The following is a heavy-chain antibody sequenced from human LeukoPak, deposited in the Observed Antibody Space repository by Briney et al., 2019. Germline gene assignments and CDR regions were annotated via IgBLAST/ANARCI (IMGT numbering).Heavy chain of an antibody. Sequence: GGSLKLSWAASGFTYSNVWMNWVRHAPGKGREWVCRIKTNAECGTLDYTAPVKGKFTISRDDSKNTLYLQMDSLEVEDTGMYYCTTGIDDEGGYWGQGTLVTVSS. J-gene: IGHJ4*02. CDR1: GFTYSNVW. V-gene: IGHV3-15*07. CDR2: IKTNAECGTL. D-gene: IGHD3-3*02. CDR3: TTGIDDEGGY.